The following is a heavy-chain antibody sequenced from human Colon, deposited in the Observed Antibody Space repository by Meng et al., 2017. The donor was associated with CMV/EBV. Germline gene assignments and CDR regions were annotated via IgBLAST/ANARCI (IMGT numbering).Heavy chain of an antibody. CDR1: GASVNSDGHY. V-gene: IGHV4-61*08. CDR3: SRGNSALGDNDS. Sequence: SETLSLTCTVSGASVNSDGHYWSWIRQPPGKGLEYIGYVYYSGATNYNPFFKSRVTISVDTSKNQFSLKLTSVTAADTAVYYCSRGNSALGDNDSFGQGTLVTVSS. D-gene: IGHD3-16*01. J-gene: IGHJ4*02. CDR2: VYYSGAT.